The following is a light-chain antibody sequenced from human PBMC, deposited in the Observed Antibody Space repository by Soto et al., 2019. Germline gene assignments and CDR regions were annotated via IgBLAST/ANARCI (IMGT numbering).Light chain of an antibody. Sequence: QSALTQPASVSGSPGQSITISCTGTSSDVGGYNFVSWYQQHPGKAPKVMIFEVNKRPSGVSNRFSGSKSGNTASLTISGLHAEDEADYYCYSFTTSSTTVFGTRTKLTVL. CDR3: YSFTTSSTTV. V-gene: IGLV2-14*01. CDR1: SSDVGGYNF. CDR2: EVN. J-gene: IGLJ1*01.